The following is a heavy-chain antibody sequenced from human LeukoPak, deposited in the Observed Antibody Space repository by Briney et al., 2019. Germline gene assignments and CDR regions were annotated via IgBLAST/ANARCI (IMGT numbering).Heavy chain of an antibody. CDR3: AGSRVPGAVDI. Sequence: GGSLRLSCAASGFTFSSHWMNWVRQAPGKGLEWVANIKQDGSEKYCVDSVKGRFTISRDNAKKSPYLQMNSLRAEDTAVYYCAGSRVPGAVDIWGQGTMVTVSS. CDR2: IKQDGSEK. D-gene: IGHD2-15*01. J-gene: IGHJ3*02. V-gene: IGHV3-7*05. CDR1: GFTFSSHW.